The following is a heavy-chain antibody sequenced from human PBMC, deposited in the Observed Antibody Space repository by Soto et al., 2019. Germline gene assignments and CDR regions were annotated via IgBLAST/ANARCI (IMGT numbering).Heavy chain of an antibody. CDR2: IYYSGST. D-gene: IGHD6-19*01. CDR1: GGSISSYY. Sequence: QVQLQESGPGLVKPSETLSLTCTVSGGSISSYYWSWIRQPPGKGLEWIGYIYYSGSTNHNPSLKSLVTISLDTSKNQFSLKRSSVTAADTAVYYCARPGWRNAPYDAFDIWGQGTMVTVSS. CDR3: ARPGWRNAPYDAFDI. V-gene: IGHV4-59*01. J-gene: IGHJ3*02.